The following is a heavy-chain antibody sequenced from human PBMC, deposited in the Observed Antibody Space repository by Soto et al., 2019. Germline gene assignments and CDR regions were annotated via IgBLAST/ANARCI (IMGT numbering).Heavy chain of an antibody. D-gene: IGHD3-10*02. Sequence: QVQLQESGPGLVKPSETLSLTCTVSGGSVSSGSYYWSWIRHPPGKGLEWIGYIYYSGSTNYNPSLKSRVTISVDTSKHQFSLKRSSVTAADTAVSYCARDGGCAGSYYYCMDVCAQGTTVTVSS. CDR1: GGSVSSGSYY. J-gene: IGHJ6*02. CDR2: IYYSGST. CDR3: ARDGGCAGSYYYCMDV. V-gene: IGHV4-61*01.